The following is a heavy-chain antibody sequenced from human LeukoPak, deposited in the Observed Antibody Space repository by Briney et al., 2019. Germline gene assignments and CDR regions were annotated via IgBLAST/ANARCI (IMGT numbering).Heavy chain of an antibody. D-gene: IGHD4-17*01. CDR1: GYTFTNFG. Sequence: GASVKVSCKASGYTFTNFGISWVRQAPGQGLEWIGWISAYNGNTNYAQRLQGRVTMTTDTSTSTAYMELRSLRSDDTAVYYCARDRDYDDYNTQDLFVYWGQGTLVTVSS. CDR3: ARDRDYDDYNTQDLFVY. J-gene: IGHJ4*02. V-gene: IGHV1-18*01. CDR2: ISAYNGNT.